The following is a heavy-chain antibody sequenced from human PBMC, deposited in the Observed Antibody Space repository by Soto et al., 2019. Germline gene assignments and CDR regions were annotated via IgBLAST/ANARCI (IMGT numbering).Heavy chain of an antibody. V-gene: IGHV3-23*01. Sequence: EVQLSESGGGLVQPGGSLRVSCAASGFTFSTYGMSWVRQAPGKGLEWVSGISGSGVSTYYVDSVKGRFTISRDNSKNMLFLQMNSLRAEDTAVYYCTRGVTTDNWGQGTLVTVSS. CDR1: GFTFSTYG. J-gene: IGHJ4*02. D-gene: IGHD2-21*02. CDR2: ISGSGVST. CDR3: TRGVTTDN.